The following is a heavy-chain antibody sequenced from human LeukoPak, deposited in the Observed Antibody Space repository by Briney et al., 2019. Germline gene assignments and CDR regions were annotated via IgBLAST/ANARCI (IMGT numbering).Heavy chain of an antibody. Sequence: PSETLSLTCTVSGGSIRGYSWSWLRQPPGKGLEWIGYISDSGSTYYNPSLKTRITISLDMSKNQFSLKLSSATAADTAVYYCARWGRPNFDYWGQGTLVTVSS. V-gene: IGHV4-59*01. CDR2: ISDSGST. D-gene: IGHD7-27*01. CDR1: GGSIRGYS. CDR3: ARWGRPNFDY. J-gene: IGHJ4*02.